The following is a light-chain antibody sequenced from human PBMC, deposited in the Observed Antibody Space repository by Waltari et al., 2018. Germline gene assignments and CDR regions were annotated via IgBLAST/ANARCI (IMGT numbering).Light chain of an antibody. CDR2: DAS. J-gene: IGKJ2*01. CDR3: QQYYSTPYT. Sequence: DIQMTQSPSSLSASVGDRVTITCQASQDISNFLNWYQQKPGKAPKLLIYDASILQTGVPSRFRGRGSGSDFTLTISSLQAEDVAVYYCQQYYSTPYTFGQGTKLEIK. CDR1: QDISNF. V-gene: IGKV1-33*01.